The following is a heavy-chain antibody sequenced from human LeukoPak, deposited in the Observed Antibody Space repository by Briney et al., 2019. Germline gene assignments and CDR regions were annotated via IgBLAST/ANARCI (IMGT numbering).Heavy chain of an antibody. CDR3: AKDYGSGSYLDH. J-gene: IGHJ4*02. CDR1: GFTFSSYA. D-gene: IGHD3-10*01. V-gene: IGHV3-23*01. CDR2: ISGSGGST. Sequence: GGSLRLSCAASGFTFSSYAMSWVRQAPGKGLEWVLDISGSGGSTYYADSVKGRFTISRDNSKNTLYMQMNSLRAEDTAVYYCAKDYGSGSYLDHWGQGTLVTVSS.